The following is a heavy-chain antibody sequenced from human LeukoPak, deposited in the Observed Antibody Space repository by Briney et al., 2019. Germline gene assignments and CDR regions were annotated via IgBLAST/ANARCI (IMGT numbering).Heavy chain of an antibody. CDR1: GGTFSSYA. CDR2: IIPIIGIA. J-gene: IGHJ4*02. Sequence: SVTVSCKASGGTFSSYAISWVRQAPGQGREWMGGIIPIIGIANYAQKFQGRVTITAEKSTRTTYMERSRRRCEDTAVYYCARGAGISSSSSYFVANWGQGTLVTVSS. V-gene: IGHV1-69*17. D-gene: IGHD6-13*01. CDR3: ARGAGISSSSSYFVAN.